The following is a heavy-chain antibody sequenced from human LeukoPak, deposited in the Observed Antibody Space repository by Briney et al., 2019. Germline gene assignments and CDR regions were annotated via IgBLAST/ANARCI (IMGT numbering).Heavy chain of an antibody. V-gene: IGHV3-23*01. J-gene: IGHJ4*02. CDR1: GFTFSSYA. Sequence: GGSLRLSCAASGFTFSSYAMSWVRQAPGKGLEWVSAISGSGGSTYYADSVKGRFTISRDNSKSTLYLQMDSLRAEDTAIFYCARDSNILARLVDYWGQGTQVTVSS. CDR2: ISGSGGST. D-gene: IGHD3-16*01. CDR3: ARDSNILARLVDY.